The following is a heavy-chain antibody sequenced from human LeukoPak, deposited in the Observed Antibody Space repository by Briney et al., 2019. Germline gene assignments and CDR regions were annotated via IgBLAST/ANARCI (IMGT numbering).Heavy chain of an antibody. CDR2: INHSGST. CDR1: GGSFSGYY. CDR3: ARGSGSYPVIRGRVYFDY. Sequence: PSETLSLTCAVYGGSFSGYYWSWIRQPPGKGLEWIGEINHSGSTNYNPSLKSRVTISVDTSKNQFSLKLSSVTAADTAVYYCARGSGSYPVIRGRVYFDYWGQGTLVTGSS. V-gene: IGHV4-34*01. D-gene: IGHD1-26*01. J-gene: IGHJ4*02.